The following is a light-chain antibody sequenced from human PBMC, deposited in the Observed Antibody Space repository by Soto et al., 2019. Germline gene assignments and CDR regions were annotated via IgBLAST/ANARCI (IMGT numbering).Light chain of an antibody. J-gene: IGKJ1*01. CDR3: QQDGSSPRT. Sequence: EIVLTQSPGPLSLSPGERATLSCRASQSVSSSFLAWYQQKPGQAPRLLIYGASSRATGIPDRFSGSGSGTDFTLTISRLEPEDFAVYHCQQDGSSPRTFGQGTKVEIK. CDR2: GAS. V-gene: IGKV3-20*01. CDR1: QSVSSSF.